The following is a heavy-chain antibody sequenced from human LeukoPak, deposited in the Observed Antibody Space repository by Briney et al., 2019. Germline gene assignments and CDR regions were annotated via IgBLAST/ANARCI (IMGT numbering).Heavy chain of an antibody. D-gene: IGHD3-3*01. J-gene: IGHJ3*01. CDR2: IYVTGNI. CDR1: GDSINNYN. CDR3: ARAFTIFGAGGFDV. V-gene: IGHV4-4*07. Sequence: SETLSLTCTISGDSINNYNWNWIRQPAGKGLEGIGRIYVTGNINYNPSLKSRVAMSVDTSKNHFSLRLTSVTAADTAVYYCARAFTIFGAGGFDVWGQGTFVTVSS.